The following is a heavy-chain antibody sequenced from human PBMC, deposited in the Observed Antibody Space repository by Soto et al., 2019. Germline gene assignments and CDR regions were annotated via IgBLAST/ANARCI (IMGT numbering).Heavy chain of an antibody. CDR1: GFTFSSYA. Sequence: GGSLRLSCAASGFTFSSYAMNWVRQAPGKGLEWVSTISKSGDTTYNADSVKGRFTVSRDNSKNTLYLQMNSLRAEDTAVYYCAKVEYYDFWSGYYYYYGLDAWGQGTTVTVSS. D-gene: IGHD3-3*01. CDR3: AKVEYYDFWSGYYYYYGLDA. V-gene: IGHV3-23*01. CDR2: ISKSGDTT. J-gene: IGHJ6*02.